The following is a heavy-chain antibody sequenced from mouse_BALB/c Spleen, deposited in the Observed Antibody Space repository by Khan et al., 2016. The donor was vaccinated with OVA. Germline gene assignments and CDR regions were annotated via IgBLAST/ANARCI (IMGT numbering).Heavy chain of an antibody. CDR3: ARHGIATWFAY. Sequence: VQLQQSGPELLKPGASVKISCKVSGYSFTSYYIHWVKQSHGRSLEWIGYIDPFNGDTTPTQKFKDKATLTVDKSYSTAFIHLTSLTSEDSAVYSSARHGIATWFAYWGQGTLVTVSA. CDR1: GYSFTSYY. CDR2: IDPFNGDT. J-gene: IGHJ3*01. D-gene: IGHD4-1*01. V-gene: IGHV1S135*01.